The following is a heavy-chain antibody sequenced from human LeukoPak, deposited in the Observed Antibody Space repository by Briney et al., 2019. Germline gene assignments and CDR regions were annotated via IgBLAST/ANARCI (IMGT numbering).Heavy chain of an antibody. Sequence: GGSLRLSCAASGFTFSNAWMSWFRQAPGKGLEWVGRIKSKTDGGTTDYAAPVKGRFTISRDDSKNTLYLQMNSLKTEDTAVYYCTTGRGIQLWTRNPFDPWGQGTLVTVSS. CDR3: TTGRGIQLWTRNPFDP. CDR1: GFTFSNAW. CDR2: IKSKTDGGTT. D-gene: IGHD5-18*01. J-gene: IGHJ5*02. V-gene: IGHV3-15*01.